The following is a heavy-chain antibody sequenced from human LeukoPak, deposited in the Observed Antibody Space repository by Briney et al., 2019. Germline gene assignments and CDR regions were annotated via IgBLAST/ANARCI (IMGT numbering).Heavy chain of an antibody. CDR1: GGSISSYY. D-gene: IGHD3-10*01. CDR3: ARDRRRITMVRGVIITGEPWYFDL. V-gene: IGHV4-4*07. CDR2: IYTSGST. J-gene: IGHJ2*01. Sequence: SETLSLTCTVSGGSISSYYWSWIRQPAGKGLEWIGRIYTSGSTNYNPSLKSRVTMSVDTSKNQFSLKLSSVTAAHTAVYYCARDRRRITMVRGVIITGEPWYFDLWGRGTLVTVSS.